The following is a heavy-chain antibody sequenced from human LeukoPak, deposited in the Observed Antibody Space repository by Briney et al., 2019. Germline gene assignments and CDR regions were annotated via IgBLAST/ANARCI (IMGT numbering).Heavy chain of an antibody. CDR2: MSYDGSNE. CDR1: GFTFSTYA. D-gene: IGHD3-9*01. J-gene: IGHJ3*02. Sequence: PGRSLRLSCAASGFTFSTYAMNWVRQAPGKGLEWVAVMSYDGSNEYYGDSVKGRFTISRDNPKNTLFLQMNSLRAEDTAVYYCATLRYFDWLFPITPPDAFDIWGQGTMVTVSS. V-gene: IGHV3-30*04. CDR3: ATLRYFDWLFPITPPDAFDI.